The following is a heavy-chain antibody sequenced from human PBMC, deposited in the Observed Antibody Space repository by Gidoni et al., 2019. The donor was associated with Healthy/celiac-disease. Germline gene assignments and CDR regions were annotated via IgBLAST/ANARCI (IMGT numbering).Heavy chain of an antibody. J-gene: IGHJ4*02. V-gene: IGHV3-73*01. CDR2: IRSKANSYAT. Sequence: EVQLVESGGGLVQPGGSLKLSCAASGFTFSASAMHWVRQASGKGLEWVGRIRSKANSYATAYAASVKGRFTISRDDSKNTAYLQMNSLKTEDTAVYYCTTPRITMVQGVVGTWGQGTLVTVSS. CDR3: TTPRITMVQGVVGT. CDR1: GFTFSASA. D-gene: IGHD3-10*01.